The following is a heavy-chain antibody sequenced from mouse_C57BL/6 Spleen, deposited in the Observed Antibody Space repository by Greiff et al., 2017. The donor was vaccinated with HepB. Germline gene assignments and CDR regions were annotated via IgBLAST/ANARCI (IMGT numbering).Heavy chain of an antibody. CDR1: GFTFSDYG. Sequence: DVMLVESGGGLVKPGGSLKLSCAASGFTFSDYGMHWVRQAPEKGLEWVAYISSGSSTIYYADTVKGRFTISRDNAKNTLFLQMTSLRSEDTAMYYCARPGDYYGSSWFAYWGQGTLVTVSA. J-gene: IGHJ3*01. CDR2: ISSGSSTI. CDR3: ARPGDYYGSSWFAY. V-gene: IGHV5-17*01. D-gene: IGHD1-1*01.